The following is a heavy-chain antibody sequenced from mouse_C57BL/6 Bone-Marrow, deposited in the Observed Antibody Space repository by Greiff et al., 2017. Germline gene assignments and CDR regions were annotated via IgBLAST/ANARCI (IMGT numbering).Heavy chain of an antibody. CDR2: ISSGGSYT. CDR3: ARQGIYYYGSSYDWFAY. CDR1: GFTFSSYG. J-gene: IGHJ3*01. Sequence: EVKLMESGGDLVKPGGSLKLSCAASGFTFSSYGMSWVRQTPDKRLEWVATISSGGSYTYYPDSVKGRFTISRDNAKNTLYLQMSSLKSEDTAMYYCARQGIYYYGSSYDWFAYWGQGTLVTGSA. V-gene: IGHV5-6*01. D-gene: IGHD1-1*01.